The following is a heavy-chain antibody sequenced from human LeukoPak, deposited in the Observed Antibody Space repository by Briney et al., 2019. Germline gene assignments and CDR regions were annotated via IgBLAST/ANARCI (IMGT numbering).Heavy chain of an antibody. D-gene: IGHD4-17*01. CDR2: IYPGDSDT. CDR3: ARHGDYADNAFDI. V-gene: IGHV5-51*01. Sequence: RGESLKISCKGSGYSFTSYWIGWVRQMPGKGLEWMGIIYPGDSDTRYSPSFQGQVTISANKSISTAYLQWSSLKASDTPMYYCARHGDYADNAFDIWGQGTMVTVSS. J-gene: IGHJ3*02. CDR1: GYSFTSYW.